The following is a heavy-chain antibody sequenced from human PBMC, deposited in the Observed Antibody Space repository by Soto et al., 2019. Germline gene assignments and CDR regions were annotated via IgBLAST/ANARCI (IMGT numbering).Heavy chain of an antibody. CDR1: GYTFNRYY. Sequence: QVQLVQSGAEVKKPGASVKVSCKASGYTFNRYYMHWVRQAPGQGLEWMGIINPSGGSTNYAQKFQGRVTITRDTSTSTVYMELSSLRFEDTAVYHCAKTTGYYYMDVWGKGTTVTVSS. J-gene: IGHJ6*03. CDR2: INPSGGST. CDR3: AKTTGYYYMDV. V-gene: IGHV1-46*03. D-gene: IGHD4-17*01.